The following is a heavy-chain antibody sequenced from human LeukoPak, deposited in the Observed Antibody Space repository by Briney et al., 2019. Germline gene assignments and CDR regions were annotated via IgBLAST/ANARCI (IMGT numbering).Heavy chain of an antibody. Sequence: ASVKVSCKASGYTFSDYYMHWVRQAPGQGLEWMGWINPSSGGTNYAQKFQGWVTMTRDTSISTAYMELSRLRSDDTAVYYCAREADELGPDAFDIWGQWTMVTVSS. J-gene: IGHJ3*02. CDR1: GYTFSDYY. CDR3: AREADELGPDAFDI. D-gene: IGHD7-27*01. CDR2: INPSSGGT. V-gene: IGHV1-2*04.